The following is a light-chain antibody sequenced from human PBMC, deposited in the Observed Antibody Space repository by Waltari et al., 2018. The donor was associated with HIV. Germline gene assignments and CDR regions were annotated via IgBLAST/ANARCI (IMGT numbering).Light chain of an antibody. Sequence: FTLTQPHSVSESPGKTVTISCTRSSGNIDRNFVQWYQQRPGSAPNTVIYEDNRRPSRIPDRFSGSIDIDFHSASLTISGLKTEDEADYYCQSYDYNNHWVFGGGTKLTVL. CDR2: EDN. V-gene: IGLV6-57*04. CDR3: QSYDYNNHWV. J-gene: IGLJ3*02. CDR1: SGNIDRNF.